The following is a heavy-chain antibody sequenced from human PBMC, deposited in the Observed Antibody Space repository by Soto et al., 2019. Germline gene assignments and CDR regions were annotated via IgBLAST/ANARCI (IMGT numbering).Heavy chain of an antibody. CDR3: TRVVQLWYHCDY. CDR1: GGSISSSGYY. D-gene: IGHD5-18*01. Sequence: QVQLQESGPGLVKPSQTLSLTCTVSGGSISSSGYYWSWIRQHPGKGLEWIGYISYSGSTYYNPSLKSRVSISVDTSKNQFSLKLSSVTAADTAVYYCTRVVQLWYHCDYWGQGTLVTVSS. V-gene: IGHV4-31*03. CDR2: ISYSGST. J-gene: IGHJ4*02.